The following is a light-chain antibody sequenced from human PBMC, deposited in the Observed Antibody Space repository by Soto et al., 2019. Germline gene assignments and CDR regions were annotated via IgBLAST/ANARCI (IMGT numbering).Light chain of an antibody. Sequence: IQRTPSPSSLSASVENRVIITCRASQSISSYLNWYQQKPGKAPKLLIYAASSLQSGVPSRFSGSGSGTDFTLTISRPQPDDFAGYYYQLSDRTTAWAFGQGTKVDI. CDR1: QSISSY. V-gene: IGKV1-39*01. J-gene: IGKJ1*01. CDR3: QLSDRTTAWA. CDR2: AAS.